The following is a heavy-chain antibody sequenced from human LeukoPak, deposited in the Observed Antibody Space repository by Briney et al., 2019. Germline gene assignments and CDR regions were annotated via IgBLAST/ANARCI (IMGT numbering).Heavy chain of an antibody. Sequence: PSETLSLTCTVSGGSISSGDYYWSWIRQPPGKGLEWIGYIYYSGSAYYNPSLKSRVTISVDTSKNQFSLKLSSVTAADTAVYYCARVEGSSGYYYSNWFDPWGQGTLVTVSS. CDR1: GGSISSGDYY. J-gene: IGHJ5*02. CDR3: ARVEGSSGYYYSNWFDP. CDR2: IYYSGSA. D-gene: IGHD3-22*01. V-gene: IGHV4-30-4*08.